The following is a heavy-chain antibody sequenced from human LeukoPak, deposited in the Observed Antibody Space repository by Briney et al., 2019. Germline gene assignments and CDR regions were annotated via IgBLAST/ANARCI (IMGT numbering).Heavy chain of an antibody. Sequence: GGSLRLSCAASGFTFSSHWMSWVRQAPGKGLEWVANIREDGSLQYYVDSVEGRFTISRDNARKSVFLQMNTLRVDDTAVHYCTRVSGAYDVSDYWGQGALVTVSS. CDR2: IREDGSLQ. V-gene: IGHV3-7*03. CDR3: TRVSGAYDVSDY. CDR1: GFTFSSHW. J-gene: IGHJ4*02. D-gene: IGHD3-3*01.